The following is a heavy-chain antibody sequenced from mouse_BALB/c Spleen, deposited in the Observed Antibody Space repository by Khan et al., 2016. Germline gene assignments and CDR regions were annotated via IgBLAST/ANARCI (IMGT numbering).Heavy chain of an antibody. J-gene: IGHJ4*01. CDR2: INSNGGSI. CDR3: ERDGGALDY. CDR1: GFTFSSYG. Sequence: EVELVESGGGLVQPGGSLKLSCAASGFTFSSYGMSWVRQTPDKRLELVATINSNGGSIYYPDSVKGRFTISRDNAKNTLYLQMSSLKSEDTDMYYCERDGGALDYWGQGTSVTVSS. V-gene: IGHV5-6-3*01.